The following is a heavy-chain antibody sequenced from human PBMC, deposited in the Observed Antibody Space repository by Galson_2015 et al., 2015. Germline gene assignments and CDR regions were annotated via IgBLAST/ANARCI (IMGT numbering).Heavy chain of an antibody. D-gene: IGHD2-2*01. Sequence: SVKVSCKASGYTFTSYYMHWVRQAPGQGLEWMGMIHPSGGSSSYAKNFQDRVTMTRDTSTSTVHMQLSRLRPDDTAVYYCARPYLQGSCSSTNCYGGEDFFDYWGQGTLVTVSS. J-gene: IGHJ4*02. V-gene: IGHV1-46*01. CDR2: IHPSGGSS. CDR1: GYTFTSYY. CDR3: ARPYLQGSCSSTNCYGGEDFFDY.